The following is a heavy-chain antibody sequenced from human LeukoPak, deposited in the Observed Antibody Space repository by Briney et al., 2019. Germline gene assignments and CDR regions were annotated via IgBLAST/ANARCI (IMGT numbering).Heavy chain of an antibody. Sequence: ASVKVSCKASGGTFNSYALTWVRQAPGQGHERMGRIIPILDITIYAQKFQGRVTITADKSASTAYIEPSSLSSEDTAVYYCARDQGLIGPPPYGLDVWRQGTTVTVSS. J-gene: IGHJ6*02. CDR3: ARDQGLIGPPPYGLDV. V-gene: IGHV1-69*04. CDR1: GGTFNSYA. D-gene: IGHD3-16*01. CDR2: IIPILDIT.